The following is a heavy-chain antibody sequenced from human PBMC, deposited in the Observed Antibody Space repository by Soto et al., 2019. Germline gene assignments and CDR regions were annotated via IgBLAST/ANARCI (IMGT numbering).Heavy chain of an antibody. CDR3: ARDTDWPHAAFHI. V-gene: IGHV4-4*07. J-gene: IGHJ3*02. D-gene: IGHD3-9*01. Sequence: SETLSLTCTVSGGSINSYYWSWIRQPAGKGLEWIGRIYVSGTPNYSASLKSRVTMSVDMSKNQFSLNLGSVAAADPAISYCARDTDWPHAAFHIGGQGTNVTVS. CDR1: GGSINSYY. CDR2: IYVSGTP.